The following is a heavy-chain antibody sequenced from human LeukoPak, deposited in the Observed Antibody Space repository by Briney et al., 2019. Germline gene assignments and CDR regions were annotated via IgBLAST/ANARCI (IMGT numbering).Heavy chain of an antibody. Sequence: GGSLRLSCAASGFTFSSYAMHWVRQAPGKGLEYVSAISSNGGSTYYANSVKGRFTISRDNSKNTLYLQMNSLRAEDTAVYYCAKWGATVTTNYYYYYMDVWGKGTTVTISS. CDR1: GFTFSSYA. CDR3: AKWGATVTTNYYYYYMDV. D-gene: IGHD4-17*01. J-gene: IGHJ6*03. CDR2: ISSNGGST. V-gene: IGHV3-64*01.